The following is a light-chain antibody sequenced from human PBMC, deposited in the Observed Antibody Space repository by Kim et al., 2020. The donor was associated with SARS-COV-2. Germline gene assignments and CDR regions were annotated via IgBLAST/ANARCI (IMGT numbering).Light chain of an antibody. V-gene: IGKV1-16*02. CDR3: QQYDLYPLT. CDR1: QGIGNY. CDR2: AAS. J-gene: IGKJ4*01. Sequence: DIQMTQSPSSLSASVGDRVTITCRASQGIGNYLAWIQQKPGKAPKSLIYAASSLQSGVLSKFSGSGSGTFFTLTISSLQPEDCATYYCQQYDLYPLTFGGGTKVDIK.